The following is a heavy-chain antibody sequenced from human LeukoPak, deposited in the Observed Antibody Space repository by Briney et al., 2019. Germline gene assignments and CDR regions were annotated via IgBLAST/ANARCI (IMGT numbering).Heavy chain of an antibody. CDR2: ISSSGSTI. Sequence: GGSLRLSCAASGFTFSDYYMSWIRQAPGKGLEWVSYISSSGSTIYYADSVKGRFTISRDNSKNTLYLQMNSLRAEDTAVYYCAKISRAYCSSTSCYSLDYWGQGTLVTVSS. J-gene: IGHJ4*02. D-gene: IGHD2-2*02. CDR1: GFTFSDYY. CDR3: AKISRAYCSSTSCYSLDY. V-gene: IGHV3-11*04.